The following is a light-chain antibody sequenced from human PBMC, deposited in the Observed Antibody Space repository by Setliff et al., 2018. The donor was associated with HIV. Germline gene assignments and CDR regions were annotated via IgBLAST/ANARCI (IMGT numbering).Light chain of an antibody. CDR3: QVWDRSSDHYV. J-gene: IGLJ1*01. V-gene: IGLV3-21*03. CDR2: DDS. Sequence: SSELTQPPSVSVAPGKTAKITCGGNNIGGKNVHWYQQKPGQAPVVVVYDDSDRPSGIPERFSGSNSGNMAALTISRVEAGDEADYYCQVWDRSSDHYVFGAGTKVTVL. CDR1: NIGGKN.